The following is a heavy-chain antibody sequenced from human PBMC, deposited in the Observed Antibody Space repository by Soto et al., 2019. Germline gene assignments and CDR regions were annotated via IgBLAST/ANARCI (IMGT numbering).Heavy chain of an antibody. D-gene: IGHD3-3*01. V-gene: IGHV3-30-3*01. J-gene: IGHJ6*02. CDR1: GFTFSSYA. CDR2: ISYDGSNK. CDR3: ARDPGHVWTYYDFWSGPTGMDV. Sequence: PGGSLRLSCAASGFTFSSYAMHWVRQAPGKGLEWVAVISYDGSNKYYADSVKGRFTIPRDNSKNTLYLQMNSLRAEDTAVYYCARDPGHVWTYYDFWSGPTGMDVWGQGTTVTVSS.